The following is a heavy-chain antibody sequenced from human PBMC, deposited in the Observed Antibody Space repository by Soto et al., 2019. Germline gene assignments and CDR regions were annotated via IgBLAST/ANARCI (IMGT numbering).Heavy chain of an antibody. D-gene: IGHD3-10*01. Sequence: QVQLVQSGAEVKKPGASVKVSCKASGYTFTSYGISWVRQAPGQGLEWMGWISAYNGNTNYAQKLQGRVTMTTDTATSTAYMELRSLRSDDTAVYYCARDYYGSGSYYEDNWFDPWGQGTLVTVSS. J-gene: IGHJ5*02. CDR3: ARDYYGSGSYYEDNWFDP. V-gene: IGHV1-18*01. CDR1: GYTFTSYG. CDR2: ISAYNGNT.